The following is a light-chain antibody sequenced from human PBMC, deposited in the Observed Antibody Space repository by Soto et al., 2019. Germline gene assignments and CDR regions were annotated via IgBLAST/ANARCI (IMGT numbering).Light chain of an antibody. J-gene: IGLJ3*02. V-gene: IGLV2-23*01. CDR1: SSDVVSYNL. CDR2: EGS. CDR3: CSYAGSRV. Sequence: QSVLTQPASVSGSPGQSITISCTGTSSDVVSYNLVSWYQQHPGKAPKLMIDEGSKRPSGVSNRFSGSKSGNTASLTISGLQAEDEADYYCCSYAGSRVFGGGTKLTV.